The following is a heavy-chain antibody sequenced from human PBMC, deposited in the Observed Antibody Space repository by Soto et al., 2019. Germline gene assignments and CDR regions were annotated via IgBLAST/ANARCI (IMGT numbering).Heavy chain of an antibody. CDR3: VTSLNYDFWRDGGRHYYFDY. Sequence: SETLSLTCAVSGGSISSSYWWNWVRQPPGKGLDWIGKIYHSGSTNYNPSLKNRVTISVDKSNNQFSLRLSSVTAADTAVYFCVTSLNYDFWRDGGRHYYFDYWGQGTLVTVSS. CDR2: IYHSGST. D-gene: IGHD3-3*01. CDR1: GGSISSSYW. J-gene: IGHJ4*02. V-gene: IGHV4-4*02.